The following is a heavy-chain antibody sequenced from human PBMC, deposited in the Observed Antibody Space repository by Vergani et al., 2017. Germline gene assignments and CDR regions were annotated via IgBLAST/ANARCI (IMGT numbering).Heavy chain of an antibody. D-gene: IGHD6-13*01. CDR3: VTGRGIY. CDR2: MNPNSGNT. CDR1: GYTFTSYD. J-gene: IGHJ4*02. Sequence: QVQLAQSGAEVKKPGASVKVSCKAAGYTFTSYDINLVRQATGQGLEWMGWMNPNSGNTGYAQKFQGRVTMTRKTSIRTAYMELSSLITDDTAVYYCVTGRGIYWGQGTLVTVSS. V-gene: IGHV1-8*01.